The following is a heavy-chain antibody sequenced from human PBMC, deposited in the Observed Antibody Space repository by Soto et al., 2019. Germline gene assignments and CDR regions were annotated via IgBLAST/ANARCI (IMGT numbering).Heavy chain of an antibody. CDR2: IYHSGST. CDR1: GGSISSGGYS. CDR3: ARGTGDTHNWFDF. J-gene: IGHJ5*01. V-gene: IGHV4-30-2*01. Sequence: SETLSLTCAVSGGSISSGGYSWSWIRQPPGKGLEWIGYIYHSGSTYYNPSLKSRVTTSVDRSKNQFSLKLRSVTAADTAVYYCARGTGDTHNWFDFWGQGTLVTVSS. D-gene: IGHD7-27*01.